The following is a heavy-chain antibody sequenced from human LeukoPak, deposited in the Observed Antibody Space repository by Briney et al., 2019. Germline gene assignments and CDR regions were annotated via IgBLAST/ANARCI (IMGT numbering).Heavy chain of an antibody. CDR3: AKEGRSLQTY. CDR1: GFMFSSNW. J-gene: IGHJ4*02. CDR2: IKEDGTET. D-gene: IGHD5-24*01. V-gene: IGHV3-7*03. Sequence: GGSLRLSSAASGFMFSSNWMSWVRLAPGKGLEWVANIKEDGTETYYVDSVKGRFTISRDNAKNSLYLQMNSLRVEDTAVYYCAKEGRSLQTYWGQGTLVTVSS.